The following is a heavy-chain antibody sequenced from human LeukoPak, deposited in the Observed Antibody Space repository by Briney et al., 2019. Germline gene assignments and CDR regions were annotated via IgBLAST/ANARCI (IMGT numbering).Heavy chain of an antibody. CDR2: IKQDGSEK. CDR3: ARVGGRYSPLGY. CDR1: GFTFSSYW. J-gene: IGHJ4*02. Sequence: GGSLRLSCAASGFTFSSYWMSWVRQAPGKGLEWVANIKQDGSEKYYVDSVKGRFTISRDNDKSSLFLQMTSLRAEDTAVYYCARVGGRYSPLGYWGQGTLVTVSS. D-gene: IGHD3-16*02. V-gene: IGHV3-7*01.